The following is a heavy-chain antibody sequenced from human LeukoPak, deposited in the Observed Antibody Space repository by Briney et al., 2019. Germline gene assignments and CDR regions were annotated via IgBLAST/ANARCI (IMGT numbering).Heavy chain of an antibody. D-gene: IGHD1-1*01. Sequence: GASVKVSCKASGYTFTDYYIHWVRQAPGQGLEWMGWINPNTGGTNYARKFQGRVTMTRDTSISTAYMELSRLRSDDTAFYYCARGSTGTTGDYWGQGTLVTVSS. V-gene: IGHV1-2*02. CDR3: ARGSTGTTGDY. CDR2: INPNTGGT. J-gene: IGHJ4*02. CDR1: GYTFTDYY.